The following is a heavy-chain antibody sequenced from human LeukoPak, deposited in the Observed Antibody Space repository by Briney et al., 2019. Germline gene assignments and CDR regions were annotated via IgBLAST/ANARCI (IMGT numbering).Heavy chain of an antibody. CDR1: GFTFSSYG. V-gene: IGHV3-30*02. CDR2: IRYDGSNK. CDR3: AKVSVVVPAATGAFDI. J-gene: IGHJ3*02. D-gene: IGHD2-2*01. Sequence: GGSLRLSCAASGFTFSSYGMHWVRQAPGKGLEWVACIRYDGSNKYYADSVKGRFTISRDNSKNTLYLQMNSLRAEDTAVYYCAKVSVVVPAATGAFDIWGQGTMVTVSS.